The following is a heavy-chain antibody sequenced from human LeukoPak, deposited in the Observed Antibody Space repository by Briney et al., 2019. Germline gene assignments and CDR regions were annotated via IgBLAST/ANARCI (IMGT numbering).Heavy chain of an antibody. D-gene: IGHD1-14*01. CDR2: IYYSGNT. CDR3: ARRGSGASLEYYFDL. J-gene: IGHJ2*01. CDR1: GGSISSYY. Sequence: PSETLSLTCTVSGGSISSYYWSWIRQPPGKGLEYIGYIYYSGNTNSNPSLNSRATISVDTSKNQFSLKLSSVTAADTAVYYCARRGSGASLEYYFDLWGRGTLVTVSS. V-gene: IGHV4-59*08.